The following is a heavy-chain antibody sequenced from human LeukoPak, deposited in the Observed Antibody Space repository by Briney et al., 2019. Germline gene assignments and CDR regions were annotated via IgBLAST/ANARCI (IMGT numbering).Heavy chain of an antibody. CDR3: AREGPRGNSQFDY. CDR2: ISYDGNNK. Sequence: PGGSLRLSCAASGFIFSTHGMHWVRQAPGKGLEWMAVISYDGNNKYYADSVKGRFTISRDNSRNTLYLQMNSLRAEDTALYYCAREGPRGNSQFDYWGQGTLVTVSS. J-gene: IGHJ4*02. D-gene: IGHD2/OR15-2a*01. CDR1: GFIFSTHG. V-gene: IGHV3-30*03.